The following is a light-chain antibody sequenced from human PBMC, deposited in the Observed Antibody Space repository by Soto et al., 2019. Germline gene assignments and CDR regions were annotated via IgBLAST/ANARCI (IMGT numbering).Light chain of an antibody. CDR2: EVN. CDR3: SSYTSGSTVP. CDR1: SNDVGTYNR. Sequence: QSALTQPPSVSGSPGQSVTISCTGTSNDVGTYNRVSWYQEPPGTAPKLMIYEVNNRPSGVPDRFSGSKSGNTASLTISELQAEDEADYYCSSYTSGSTVPFGGRTKPTVL. J-gene: IGLJ2*01. V-gene: IGLV2-18*02.